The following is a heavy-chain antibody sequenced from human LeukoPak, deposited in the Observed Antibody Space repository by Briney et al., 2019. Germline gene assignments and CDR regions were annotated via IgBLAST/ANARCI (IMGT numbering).Heavy chain of an antibody. CDR2: MYSGGYT. CDR1: GLTVSGNY. D-gene: IGHD2-15*01. Sequence: HPGGSLRLSCVASGLTVSGNYMTWVRQAPGEGLDWVSVMYSGGYTNYADSVKGRFTISRDNSKNTVYLQMNSLRVEDSAVYYCERDRRYCSGDNCYSGVDYWGQGTRVIVSS. CDR3: ERDRRYCSGDNCYSGVDY. J-gene: IGHJ4*02. V-gene: IGHV3-53*01.